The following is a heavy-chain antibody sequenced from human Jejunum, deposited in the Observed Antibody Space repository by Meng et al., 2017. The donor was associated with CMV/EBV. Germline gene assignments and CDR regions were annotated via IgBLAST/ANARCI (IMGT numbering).Heavy chain of an antibody. CDR1: GGSINYYY. CDR3: ARGPGASTREGFDY. D-gene: IGHD1-26*01. CDR2: FYSSDTY. Sequence: QVRLPESGPGLVKPSETLSLTCTGSGGSINYYYWSWIRQSAGKGLEWIGRFYSSDTYNYHPSLNSRVTMSLDTSKNQFSLNLRSVTAADTAIYYCARGPGASTREGFDYWGLGTLVTVSS. J-gene: IGHJ4*02. V-gene: IGHV4-4*07.